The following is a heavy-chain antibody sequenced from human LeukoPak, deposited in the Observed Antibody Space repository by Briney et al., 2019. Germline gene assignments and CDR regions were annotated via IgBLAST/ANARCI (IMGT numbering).Heavy chain of an antibody. V-gene: IGHV4-59*08. CDR3: ARHGAYYYDSSGYDPFDY. CDR1: GGSISSYS. J-gene: IGHJ4*02. D-gene: IGHD3-22*01. Sequence: PSETLSLTCTVSGGSISSYSWSWIRQPPGKGLEWIGYIYYSGSTNYNPSLKSRVTISVDTSKNQFSLKLSSVTAADTAVYYCARHGAYYYDSSGYDPFDYWGQGTLVTVSS. CDR2: IYYSGST.